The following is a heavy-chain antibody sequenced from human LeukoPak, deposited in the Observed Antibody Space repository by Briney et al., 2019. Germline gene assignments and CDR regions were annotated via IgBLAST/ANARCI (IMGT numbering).Heavy chain of an antibody. CDR3: ARDFGRTGDQNY. Sequence: ASVTVSCKASGYTFTGYYMHWVRQAPGQGLEWMGWIDPNGGGTNYAQKFQGRVTMTRDTSISTAYMELSRLRSDDTAVYYCARDFGRTGDQNYWGQGTLVTVSS. J-gene: IGHJ4*02. D-gene: IGHD7-27*01. V-gene: IGHV1-2*02. CDR2: IDPNGGGT. CDR1: GYTFTGYY.